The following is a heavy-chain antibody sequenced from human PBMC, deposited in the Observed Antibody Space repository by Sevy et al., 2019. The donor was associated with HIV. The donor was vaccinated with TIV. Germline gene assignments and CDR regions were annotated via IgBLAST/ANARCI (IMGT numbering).Heavy chain of an antibody. CDR1: GITFSANW. CDR3: AHETFGRFES. J-gene: IGHJ4*02. D-gene: IGHD3-16*01. Sequence: GGSLRLSCAASGITFSANWMNWVRQAPGKGLEWVANIKADGSDKYYVDSVEGRFSISRDNAKNLLFLQMNSLRVEDTAVYYCAHETFGRFESWGQGTLVTVSS. CDR2: IKADGSDK. V-gene: IGHV3-7*01.